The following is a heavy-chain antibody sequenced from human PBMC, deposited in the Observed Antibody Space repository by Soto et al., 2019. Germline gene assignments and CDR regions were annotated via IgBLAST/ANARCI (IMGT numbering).Heavy chain of an antibody. CDR2: IGRRSDI. D-gene: IGHD2-21*02. CDR1: GFRFSTYS. V-gene: IGHV3-21*01. CDR3: AREETAWPLAYGLDV. Sequence: GSLRLSSEASGFRFSTYSMHWVRQAPGKGLEWVSSIGRRSDIYYADSVKGRFTISRDNAKNSVSLQMNSLRDEDTAVYYCAREETAWPLAYGLDVWGQGTTVTVSS. J-gene: IGHJ6*02.